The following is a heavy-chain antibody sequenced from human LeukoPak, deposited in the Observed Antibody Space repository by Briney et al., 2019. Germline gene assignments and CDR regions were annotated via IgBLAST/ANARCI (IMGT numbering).Heavy chain of an antibody. CDR1: GFTFSSYG. CDR3: AKKVSDGGNSIRDY. Sequence: GGSLRLSCAASGFTFSSYGMHWVRQAPGKGLEWVAVISYDGSNKYYADSVKGRFTISRDNSKNTLYLQMNSLRAEDTAVYYCAKKVSDGGNSIRDYWGQGTLVTVSS. J-gene: IGHJ4*02. D-gene: IGHD4-23*01. V-gene: IGHV3-30*18. CDR2: ISYDGSNK.